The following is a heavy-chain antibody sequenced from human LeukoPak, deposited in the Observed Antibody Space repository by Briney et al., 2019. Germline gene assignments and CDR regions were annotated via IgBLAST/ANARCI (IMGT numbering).Heavy chain of an antibody. J-gene: IGHJ4*02. Sequence: PGGSLRLSCAASGFTFSSYWMHWARQASGKGLVWVSRINSDGSSTSYADSVKGRFTISRDNAKNTLYLQMNSLRAEDTAVYYCAKALAYCGGDCYADYWGQGTLVTVSS. CDR1: GFTFSSYW. D-gene: IGHD2-21*02. V-gene: IGHV3-74*01. CDR3: AKALAYCGGDCYADY. CDR2: INSDGSST.